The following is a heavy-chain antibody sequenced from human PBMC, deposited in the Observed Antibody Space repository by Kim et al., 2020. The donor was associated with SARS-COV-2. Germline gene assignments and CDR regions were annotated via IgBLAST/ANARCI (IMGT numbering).Heavy chain of an antibody. D-gene: IGHD5-18*01. CDR3: ARDRGTAMVSGWDYYGMDV. J-gene: IGHJ6*02. Sequence: GGSLRLSCAASGFTVSSNYMSWVRQAPGKGLEWVSVIYSGGSTYYADSVKGRFTISRDNSKNTLYLQMNSLRAEDTAVYYCARDRGTAMVSGWDYYGMDVWGQGTTVTVSS. V-gene: IGHV3-53*01. CDR2: IYSGGST. CDR1: GFTVSSNY.